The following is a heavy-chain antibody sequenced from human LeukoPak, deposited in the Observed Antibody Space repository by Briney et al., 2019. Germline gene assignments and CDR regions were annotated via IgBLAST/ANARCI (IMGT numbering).Heavy chain of an antibody. Sequence: PSETLSLTCTVSGDSISSYHWSWIRQPPGKGLEWIGYISYGGSTSCNPSLKSRVTISVDTSENQFSLKLSSVTASDTAVYYCARVGRGDYVWGSYSFDYWGQGTLVTVSS. V-gene: IGHV4-59*01. CDR1: GDSISSYH. D-gene: IGHD3-16*01. J-gene: IGHJ4*02. CDR2: ISYGGST. CDR3: ARVGRGDYVWGSYSFDY.